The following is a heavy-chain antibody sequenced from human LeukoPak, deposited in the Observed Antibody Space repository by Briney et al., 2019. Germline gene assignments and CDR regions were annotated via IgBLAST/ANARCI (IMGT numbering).Heavy chain of an antibody. CDR1: GFTFDDYA. CDR2: IYSGGST. D-gene: IGHD3/OR15-3a*01. J-gene: IGHJ3*02. CDR3: ARDENYDFI. V-gene: IGHV3-53*01. Sequence: PGRSLRLSCAASGFTFDDYAMHWVRQAPGKGLEWVSVIYSGGSTYYADSVKGRFTISRDNSKNTLYLQMNSLRAEDTAVYYCARDENYDFIWGQGTMVTVSS.